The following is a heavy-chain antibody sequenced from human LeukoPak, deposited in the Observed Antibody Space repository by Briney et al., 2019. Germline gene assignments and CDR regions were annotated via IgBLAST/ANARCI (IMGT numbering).Heavy chain of an antibody. J-gene: IGHJ4*02. CDR3: ARAGQQLVPYYFNY. CDR2: ISGSGGST. Sequence: PGGSLRLSCGVSGSTFSNYAMSWVRQAPGKGLEWVSGISGSGGSTYYTDSMKGRFTISRDNSKNTLYLQMNSLRADDTAVYFCARAGQQLVPYYFNYWGQGILVTVSS. V-gene: IGHV3-23*01. D-gene: IGHD6-13*01. CDR1: GSTFSNYA.